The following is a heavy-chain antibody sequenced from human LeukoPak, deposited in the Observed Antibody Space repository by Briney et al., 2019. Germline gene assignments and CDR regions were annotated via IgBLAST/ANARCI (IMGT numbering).Heavy chain of an antibody. CDR2: TNHGGST. CDR3: ARSGISSGYPSGFDI. Sequence: YPSETLSLTCAVYGASFSSYYWSWIRQPPGKGLEWIGETNHGGSTNYNPSLKSRVTTSVDTSKSQFSLKLSSVTAADTAVYYCARSGISSGYPSGFDIWGQGTMVTVSS. J-gene: IGHJ3*02. D-gene: IGHD3-22*01. V-gene: IGHV4-34*01. CDR1: GASFSSYY.